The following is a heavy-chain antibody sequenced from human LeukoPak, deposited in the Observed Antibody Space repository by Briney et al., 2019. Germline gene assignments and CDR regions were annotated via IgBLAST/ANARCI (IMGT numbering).Heavy chain of an antibody. CDR1: GFTFSSYS. V-gene: IGHV3-48*04. CDR2: ITGSGSTI. CDR3: AKDRAFEI. J-gene: IGHJ3*02. Sequence: GGSLRLSCAASGFTFSSYSMNWVRQAPGKGLEWVSYITGSGSTIYYADSVKGRFTISRDNARNSLYLQMNSLRAEDTALYYCAKDRAFEIWGQGTMVTVSS.